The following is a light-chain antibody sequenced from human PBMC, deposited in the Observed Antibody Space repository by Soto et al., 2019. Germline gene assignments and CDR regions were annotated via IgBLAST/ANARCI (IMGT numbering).Light chain of an antibody. CDR1: QGISSF. V-gene: IGKV1-8*01. CDR3: QQYFSYPYT. CDR2: AAA. J-gene: IGKJ2*01. Sequence: AIRMTQSPSSISASTGDRVTITFRASQGISSFLAWYQQKPGKAPKLLIYAAATLQRGAPSRFSASGSCTDFTLTISRLQSEDFATYFCQQYFSYPYTFGQGTKLEI.